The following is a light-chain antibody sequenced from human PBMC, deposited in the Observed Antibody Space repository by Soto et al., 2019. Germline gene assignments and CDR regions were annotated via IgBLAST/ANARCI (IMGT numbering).Light chain of an antibody. J-gene: IGLJ2*01. CDR1: SSDVGGYNY. CDR2: DVS. Sequence: QSALTQPASVSGSPGQSITISCTGTSSDVGGYNYVSWYQQHPGKAPKLMIYDVSNRPSGVSNRFSGSKSGNTASLTISGLQADDEAYYYCSSYTSSSTRVFGGGTKVTVL. V-gene: IGLV2-14*01. CDR3: SSYTSSSTRV.